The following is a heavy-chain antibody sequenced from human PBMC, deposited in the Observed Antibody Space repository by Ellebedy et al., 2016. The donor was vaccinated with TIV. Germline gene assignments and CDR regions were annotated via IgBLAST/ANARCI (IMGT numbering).Heavy chain of an antibody. CDR3: ARDRYGDYYFDH. J-gene: IGHJ4*02. V-gene: IGHV3-7*03. D-gene: IGHD4-17*01. Sequence: GGSLRLXCAASGFTFSSYWMSWVRQAPGKGLEWVANIKEDGSETYYVDSVRGRFTISRDNAKYSLYLQMNSLRAEDTAVYYCARDRYGDYYFDHWGQGTLVTVSS. CDR1: GFTFSSYW. CDR2: IKEDGSET.